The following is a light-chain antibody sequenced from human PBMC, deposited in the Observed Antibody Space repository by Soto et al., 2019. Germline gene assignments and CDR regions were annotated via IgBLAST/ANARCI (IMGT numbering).Light chain of an antibody. CDR1: SSDVGGYNY. CDR2: EVS. V-gene: IGLV2-8*01. J-gene: IGLJ2*01. Sequence: QSVLTQPPSASGSPGQSVTISCTGTSSDVGGYNYVSWYQQHPGKAPKLMIYEVSKRPSGVPDRFSASNSGNTASLTVSGLQAEDEADYYCSSYAGGNNLVIFGGGTEVTVL. CDR3: SSYAGGNNLVI.